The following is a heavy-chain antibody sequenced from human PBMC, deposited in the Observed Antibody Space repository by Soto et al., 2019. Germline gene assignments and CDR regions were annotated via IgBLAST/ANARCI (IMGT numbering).Heavy chain of an antibody. CDR3: ARERTGATMTS. CDR2: MNPNSGST. J-gene: IGHJ4*02. CDR1: GYSFTSYD. Sequence: QVQLVQSGAEVKKPGASVKVSCKASGYSFTSYDINWVRQATGQGLEWMGWMNPNSGSTDYAQRFQGRVTLTRNTSISTAYMELSSLRSEDTAVYYCARERTGATMTSWGQGTLVTVSS. V-gene: IGHV1-8*01. D-gene: IGHD1-26*01.